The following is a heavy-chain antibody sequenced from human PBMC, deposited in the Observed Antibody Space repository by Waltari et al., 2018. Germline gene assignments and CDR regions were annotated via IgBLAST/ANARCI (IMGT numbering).Heavy chain of an antibody. V-gene: IGHV4-39*07. CDR2: FYKRGTT. CDR1: RSSIRNNNYY. D-gene: IGHD5-12*01. J-gene: IGHJ4*02. Sequence: QLQLQESGPGLVKPSETLSLTCTVSRSSIRNNNYYLGWVRQPPGKGLEWIGSFYKRGTTYSNPALKSRVTISVDTSNNQFSLKLNSVTAADTAVYYCVRCYPDIVATISDYWGQGTLVIVSS. CDR3: VRCYPDIVATISDY.